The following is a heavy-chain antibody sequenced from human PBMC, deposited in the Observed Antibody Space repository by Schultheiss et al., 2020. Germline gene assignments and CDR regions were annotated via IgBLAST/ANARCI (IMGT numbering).Heavy chain of an antibody. J-gene: IGHJ6*03. CDR3: VRDPLRGNSFYFYQYMDV. CDR2: ISYDGSNK. V-gene: IGHV3-30*03. D-gene: IGHD4-23*01. CDR1: GFTFSSYG. Sequence: GGSLRLSCAASGFTFSSYGMHWVRQAPGKGLEWVAVISYDGSNKYYADSVKGRFTISRDNSKNTLYLQMNSLRAEDTAVYFCVRDPLRGNSFYFYQYMDVWGQGTTVTV.